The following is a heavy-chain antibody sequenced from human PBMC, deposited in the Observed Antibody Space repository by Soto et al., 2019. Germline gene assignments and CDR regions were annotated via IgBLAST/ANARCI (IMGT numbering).Heavy chain of an antibody. D-gene: IGHD6-6*01. J-gene: IGHJ6*02. CDR1: GGTFSSYA. V-gene: IGHV1-69*01. Sequence: QVQLVQSGAEVKKPGSSVKVSCKASGGTFSSYAISWVRQAPGQGLEWMGGIIPIFGTANYAQKFQGRVTITADESTSTAYMELSSLRSEDTAVYYCAKDGIAAPPRYYYYGMDVWGQGTTVTVSS. CDR2: IIPIFGTA. CDR3: AKDGIAAPPRYYYYGMDV.